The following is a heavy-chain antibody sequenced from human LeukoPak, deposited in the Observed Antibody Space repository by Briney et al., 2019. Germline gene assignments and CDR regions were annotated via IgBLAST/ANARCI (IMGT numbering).Heavy chain of an antibody. CDR3: ARHALGSSGWYYFDY. V-gene: IGHV4-59*08. CDR2: IYYSGST. Sequence: PSETLSLTCTVSGGSISSYYWSWIRQPPGKGLEWIGYIYYSGSTNYNPSLKSRVTISVDTSKNQFSLKLSSVTAADTAVYYCARHALGSSGWYYFDYWGQGTLVTVSS. D-gene: IGHD6-19*01. J-gene: IGHJ4*02. CDR1: GGSISSYY.